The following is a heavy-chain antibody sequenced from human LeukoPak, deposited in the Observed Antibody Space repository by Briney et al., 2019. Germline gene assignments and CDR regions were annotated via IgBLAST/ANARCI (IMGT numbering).Heavy chain of an antibody. J-gene: IGHJ4*02. CDR2: IYSGGST. CDR1: GSTVSSNY. V-gene: IGHV3-66*01. D-gene: IGHD4-17*01. CDR3: ARTTVTTGILAFDY. Sequence: GGSLRLSCAASGSTVSSNYMSWVRQAPGKGLEWVSVIYSGGSTYYADSVKGRFSISRDNSKNTLYLQMNSLRAEDTAVYYCARTTVTTGILAFDYWGQGTLVTVSS.